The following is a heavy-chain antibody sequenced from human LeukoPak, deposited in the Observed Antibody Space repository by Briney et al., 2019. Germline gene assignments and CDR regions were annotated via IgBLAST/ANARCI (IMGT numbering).Heavy chain of an antibody. CDR2: ISSSGSTI. J-gene: IGHJ3*02. CDR1: GFTFSSYE. CDR3: ARDQGGGDAFDI. D-gene: IGHD3-16*01. V-gene: IGHV3-48*03. Sequence: GGSLRLSCAASGFTFSSYEMNWVRQAPGKGLEWVSYISSSGSTIYYADSVKGRFTISRDNAKNTLYLQMNSLRAEDTAVYYCARDQGGGDAFDIWGQGTMVTVSS.